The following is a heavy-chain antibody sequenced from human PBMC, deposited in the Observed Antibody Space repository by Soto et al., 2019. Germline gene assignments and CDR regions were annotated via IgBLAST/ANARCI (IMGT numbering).Heavy chain of an antibody. J-gene: IGHJ4*02. CDR1: GFSLDDYA. D-gene: IGHD2-15*01. CDR2: ISWDRAVI. CDR3: VKDNVGVYCSGGSCYFDY. V-gene: IGHV3-9*01. Sequence: GGSLRLSCVASGFSLDDYAMHWVRQAPGKGLEGVSGISWDRAVIDSADSVRGRITISRDNAKTSRYLQMTSLRAEDTALYYCVKDNVGVYCSGGSCYFDYWGQGSLVTVSS.